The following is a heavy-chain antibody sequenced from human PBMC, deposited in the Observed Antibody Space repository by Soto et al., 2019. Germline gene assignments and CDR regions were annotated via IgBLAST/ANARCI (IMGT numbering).Heavy chain of an antibody. J-gene: IGHJ5*02. V-gene: IGHV2-5*02. CDR3: AHRATMTIFGLIIDNGIRFDP. CDR1: GFSLSTSGAA. D-gene: IGHD3-3*01. Sequence: QINLIESGPTLVKPTQTLTLTCTFSGFSLSTSGAAVGWVRQPPGRALEWLALIYWDGDKRYNASLGNRLTITKDTSMSQGVLTLTNVDQADTATYYCAHRATMTIFGLIIDNGIRFDPWGQGTRVIVSS. CDR2: IYWDGDK.